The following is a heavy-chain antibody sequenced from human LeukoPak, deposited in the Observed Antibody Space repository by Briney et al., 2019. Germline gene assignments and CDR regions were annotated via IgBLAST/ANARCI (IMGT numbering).Heavy chain of an antibody. CDR3: ARGGYCSNVVCYTSRSLDY. D-gene: IGHD2-8*01. V-gene: IGHV3-11*01. CDR1: AITFSDYY. Sequence: GGSLRLSCVASAITFSDYYMSWIRQAPGKGLEWVSYISGSVSTKYYADSVKGRFTISRDNAKNSLYLQMNSLRAEDTAVYYCARGGYCSNVVCYTSRSLDYWGQGTLVTVSS. CDR2: ISGSVSTK. J-gene: IGHJ4*02.